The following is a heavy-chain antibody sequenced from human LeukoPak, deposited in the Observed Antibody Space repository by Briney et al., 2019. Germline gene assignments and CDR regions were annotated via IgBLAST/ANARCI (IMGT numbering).Heavy chain of an antibody. CDR3: ARFRDSYGDFHGYFDY. D-gene: IGHD4-17*01. V-gene: IGHV1-18*01. CDR2: ISAYNGNT. CDR1: GYTFPSYG. J-gene: IGHJ4*02. Sequence: EASVKVSCKASGYTFPSYGISWVRQAPGQGLEWMGWISAYNGNTKYAKKLQGRVTMTTDTSTSTAYMELRSLRSDDTAVYYGARFRDSYGDFHGYFDYWGQGTLVTVSS.